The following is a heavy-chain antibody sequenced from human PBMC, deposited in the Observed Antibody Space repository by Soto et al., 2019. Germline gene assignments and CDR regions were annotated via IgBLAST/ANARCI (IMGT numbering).Heavy chain of an antibody. CDR1: GFTFNSYP. D-gene: IGHD3-9*01. CDR3: ARGEFSDWYYFDF. Sequence: LRLSCAASGFTFNSYPMSWVRQAPGKGLEWVSSISGSGRYIYYADAVKGRFTTSRDSAKNSVFLQMSSLTAEDTAVFYCARGEFSDWYYFDFWGQGTLVTVSS. V-gene: IGHV3-21*01. J-gene: IGHJ4*02. CDR2: ISGSGRYI.